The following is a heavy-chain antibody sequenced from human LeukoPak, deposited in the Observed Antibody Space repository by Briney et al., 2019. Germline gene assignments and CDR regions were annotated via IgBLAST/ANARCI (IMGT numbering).Heavy chain of an antibody. V-gene: IGHV3-66*02. Sequence: SGGSLRLSCAASGFTVSSNYMSWVRQAPGKGLEWVSVIYSGGSTYYADSVKGRFTISRDNSKNTLYLQMNSLRAEDTAVYYCAKDGSYYDFWSGYYRPDDYFDYWGQGTLVTVSS. J-gene: IGHJ4*02. CDR3: AKDGSYYDFWSGYYRPDDYFDY. CDR2: IYSGGST. D-gene: IGHD3-3*01. CDR1: GFTVSSNY.